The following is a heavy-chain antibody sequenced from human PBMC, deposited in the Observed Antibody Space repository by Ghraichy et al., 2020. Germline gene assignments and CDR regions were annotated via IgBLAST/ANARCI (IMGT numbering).Heavy chain of an antibody. J-gene: IGHJ4*02. CDR1: GFIFRNYA. Sequence: LSLTCAASGFIFRNYAMSWVRQAPGKGPEWVSGITHNGETAHYADFVKGRFTISRDESGNTVSLEMTSLRVEDTAIYYCAKDFWLIATATGPFDYWGQGTRVTVSS. CDR2: ITHNGETA. D-gene: IGHD2/OR15-2a*01. V-gene: IGHV3-23*01. CDR3: AKDFWLIATATGPFDY.